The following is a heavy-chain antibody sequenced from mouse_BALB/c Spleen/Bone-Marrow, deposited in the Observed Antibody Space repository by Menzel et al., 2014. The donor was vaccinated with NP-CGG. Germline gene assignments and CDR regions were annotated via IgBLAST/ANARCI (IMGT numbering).Heavy chain of an antibody. CDR1: GFDFSGFW. CDR2: INPDSSTI. D-gene: IGHD2-3*01. Sequence: EVQVVESGGGLVQPGRSLKISCAASGFDFSGFWMGWVRLAPGKGLEWIGEINPDSSTINYTPSLKDRFIISRDNAKNTLYLQRSEVRSEDTALYYCARLGYYGGFAYWGQGTLVTVSA. J-gene: IGHJ3*01. CDR3: ARLGYYGGFAY. V-gene: IGHV4-1*02.